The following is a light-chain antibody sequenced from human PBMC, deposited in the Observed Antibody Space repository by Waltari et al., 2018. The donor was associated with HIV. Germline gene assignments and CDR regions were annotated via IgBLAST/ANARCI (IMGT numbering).Light chain of an antibody. V-gene: IGLV1-44*01. CDR1: SSNIGINS. CDR2: RNK. CDR3: AAWDDTFRWV. Sequence: QPVLTQPPSASGTPGQRVTISCSGSSSNIGINSVYWYQQVPGRTPKLLIYRNKQRPSGGPDRFSGSKSGTSASLAISGLQSEDEADYYCAAWDDTFRWVFGGGTKLTVL. J-gene: IGLJ3*02.